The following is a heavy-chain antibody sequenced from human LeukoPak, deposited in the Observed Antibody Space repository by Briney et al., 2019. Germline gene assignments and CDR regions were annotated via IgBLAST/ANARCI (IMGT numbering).Heavy chain of an antibody. CDR1: GYTFTSYD. Sequence: ASVKVSCKASGYTFTSYDINWVRQATGQGLEWMGWMNPNSGNTGYAQKFQGRVTMTRNTSISTAYMELSSLRSEDTAVYYCARVGYSSLSFDPWGQGTLVTVSS. CDR2: MNPNSGNT. J-gene: IGHJ5*02. V-gene: IGHV1-8*01. D-gene: IGHD6-6*01. CDR3: ARVGYSSLSFDP.